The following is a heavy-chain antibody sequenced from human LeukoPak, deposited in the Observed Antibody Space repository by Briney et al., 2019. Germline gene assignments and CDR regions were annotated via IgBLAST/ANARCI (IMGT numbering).Heavy chain of an antibody. D-gene: IGHD5-24*01. V-gene: IGHV3-21*01. J-gene: IGHJ4*02. CDR2: ISSSGSYI. Sequence: GGSLRLSCAASGFTFSSYSMNWVRQAPGKGLEWVSSISSSGSYIYYADSVKGRFTISRDNAKNSLYLQMNSLRAEDTAVYYCARDFSMATIPGYWGQGTLVTVSS. CDR3: ARDFSMATIPGY. CDR1: GFTFSSYS.